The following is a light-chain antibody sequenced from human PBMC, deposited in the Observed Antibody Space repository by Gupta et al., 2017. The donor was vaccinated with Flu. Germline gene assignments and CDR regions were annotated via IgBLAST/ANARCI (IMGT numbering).Light chain of an antibody. J-gene: IGKJ1*01. CDR2: GAS. V-gene: IGKV3-20*01. CDR1: QSVSSSY. CDR3: QQDGSSPWT. Sequence: EIVLTQSPGTLSLSPGERATLSCRASQSVSSSYLACHQQKPGQAPRLLIYGASSTATGIPDRFSGSASGTDFTLTISILDPEDFAVYYCQQDGSSPWTFGQGTKVEIK.